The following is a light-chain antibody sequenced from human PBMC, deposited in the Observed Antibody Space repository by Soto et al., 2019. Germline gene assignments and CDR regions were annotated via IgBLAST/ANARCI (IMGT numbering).Light chain of an antibody. CDR3: AAWDDSLSGVV. CDR1: SSNIGRTS. V-gene: IGLV1-47*02. J-gene: IGLJ2*01. Sequence: QSVLTQPPSASGPPGQRVTISCSGSSSNIGRTSVYWYQHLPVTAPKLLIYSNSQRPSGVPDRFSGSKSGTSASLAISGLRSEDEADYYCAAWDDSLSGVVFGGGTKLTVL. CDR2: SNS.